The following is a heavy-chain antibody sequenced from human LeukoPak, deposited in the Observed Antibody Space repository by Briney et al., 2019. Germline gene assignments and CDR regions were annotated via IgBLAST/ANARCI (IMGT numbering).Heavy chain of an antibody. CDR1: GFTFSSYG. D-gene: IGHD2-2*01. J-gene: IGHJ4*02. V-gene: IGHV3-30*18. CDR2: ISYDGSNK. Sequence: PGRSLRLSCAASGFTFSSYGMHWVRQAPGKGLEWVAAISYDGSNKYYADSVKGRFTISRDNSKNTLYLQMNSLRAEDTAVYYWAKDSHCSSTSCYGGLKYWGQGTLVTVSS. CDR3: AKDSHCSSTSCYGGLKY.